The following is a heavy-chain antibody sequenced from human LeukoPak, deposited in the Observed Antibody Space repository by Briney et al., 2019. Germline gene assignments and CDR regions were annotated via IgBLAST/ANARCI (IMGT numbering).Heavy chain of an antibody. D-gene: IGHD3-22*01. CDR2: IYYSGST. J-gene: IGHJ4*02. CDR3: ARESDYYDSSGYFDC. Sequence: SETLSLTCTVSGDSISSYYWSWIRQPPGKGLEWIGYIYYSGSTKYNPSLKSRVTISVDTSKNQFSLKLSSVTAADTAVYYCARESDYYDSSGYFDCWGQGTLVTVSS. V-gene: IGHV4-59*01. CDR1: GDSISSYY.